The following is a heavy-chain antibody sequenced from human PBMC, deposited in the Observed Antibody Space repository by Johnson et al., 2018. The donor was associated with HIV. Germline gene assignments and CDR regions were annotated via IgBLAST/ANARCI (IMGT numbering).Heavy chain of an antibody. CDR1: GFPFSSYA. Sequence: VQLVESGGGVVQPGGSLRLSCAASGFPFSSYAMSWVRQAPGKGLEWVSASSGSGGSTYYADSVKGRFTISRDNAKRTLYLQMNSLKAEDTAVYYCARKQWLETPSDAFDIWGPGTMVTVSS. D-gene: IGHD6-19*01. CDR3: ARKQWLETPSDAFDI. V-gene: IGHV3-23*04. J-gene: IGHJ3*02. CDR2: SSGSGGST.